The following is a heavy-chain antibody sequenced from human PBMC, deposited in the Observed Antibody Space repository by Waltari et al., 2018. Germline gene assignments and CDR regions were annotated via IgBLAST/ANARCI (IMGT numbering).Heavy chain of an antibody. CDR3: ARDRGRGLYLDS. J-gene: IGHJ4*02. CDR1: GDSMISNYC. CDR2: VDRYGRN. V-gene: IGHV4-4*02. Sequence: QLQLQESGPGLVKPSGTLSLTCVVSGDSMISNYCWRWVRQSPGKGLEWIGQVDRYGRNNYNPSFASRVIMSLDTSINHFSLNMFSATAADTAVYYCARDRGRGLYLDSWGRGTLVSVS. D-gene: IGHD2-15*01.